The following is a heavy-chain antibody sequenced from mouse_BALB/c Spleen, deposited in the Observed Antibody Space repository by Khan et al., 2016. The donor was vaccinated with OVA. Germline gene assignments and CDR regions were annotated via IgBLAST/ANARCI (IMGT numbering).Heavy chain of an antibody. CDR1: GYTFTNYW. Sequence: QVRLQQSGAELAKPGASVKLSCRTSGYTFTNYWIQWVKQRPGQGLGWIGEIFPGTGTTYYNENFKDKATLTIDTSSSTVYMHLSSLTSEDSAVYYCARGDFGDYDFAYWGQGTLVTVSA. CDR2: IFPGTGTT. J-gene: IGHJ3*01. CDR3: ARGDFGDYDFAY. V-gene: IGHV1S132*01. D-gene: IGHD2-13*01.